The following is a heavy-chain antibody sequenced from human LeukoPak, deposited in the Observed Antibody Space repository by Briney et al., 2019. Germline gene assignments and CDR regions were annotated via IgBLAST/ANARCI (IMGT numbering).Heavy chain of an antibody. D-gene: IGHD6-19*01. Sequence: PSETLSLTCTVSGGSISSYYWSWIRQPAGKGLEWIVRIYTSGSTNYNPSLKSRVTMSVDTSKNQFSLKLSSVTAADTAVYYCARGGLRWLAQDAEYFQHWGQGTLVTVSS. CDR2: IYTSGST. CDR1: GGSISSYY. CDR3: ARGGLRWLAQDAEYFQH. J-gene: IGHJ1*01. V-gene: IGHV4-4*07.